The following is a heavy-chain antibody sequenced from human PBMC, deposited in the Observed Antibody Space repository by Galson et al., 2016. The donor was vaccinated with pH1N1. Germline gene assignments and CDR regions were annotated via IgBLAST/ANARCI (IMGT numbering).Heavy chain of an antibody. Sequence: SLRLSCAASGFSFSNAWMSWVRQAPGKGPEWVGRIKRNADGGTTDYAAPVKGRFTISRDDSENTLHLRMNSLKTEDTAVYYCSTSITDGRNDALDFWGQGTMVTVSS. CDR3: STSITDGRNDALDF. CDR1: GFSFSNAW. CDR2: IKRNADGGTT. J-gene: IGHJ3*01. D-gene: IGHD1-14*01. V-gene: IGHV3-15*01.